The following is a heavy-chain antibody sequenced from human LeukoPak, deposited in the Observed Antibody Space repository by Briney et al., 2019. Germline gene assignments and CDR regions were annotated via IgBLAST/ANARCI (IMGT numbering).Heavy chain of an antibody. CDR1: GGSISKYY. Sequence: SETLSLTCAVSGGSISKYYWTWIRQPPGKGLELIGFISDSGSTNYNPSLDSRVTISIDTSKNQFSLKLTSVTAADTAVYYCARESAARPPVGGFDPWGQGTLVTVSS. CDR3: ARESAARPPVGGFDP. CDR2: ISDSGST. J-gene: IGHJ5*02. V-gene: IGHV4-59*12. D-gene: IGHD6-6*01.